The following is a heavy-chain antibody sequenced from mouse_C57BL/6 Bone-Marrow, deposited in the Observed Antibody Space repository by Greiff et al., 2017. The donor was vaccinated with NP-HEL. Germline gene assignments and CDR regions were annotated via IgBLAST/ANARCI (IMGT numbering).Heavy chain of an antibody. D-gene: IGHD2-5*01. CDR3: ATPPYYSNPFAY. CDR2: ISSGGSYT. V-gene: IGHV5-6*01. CDR1: GFTFSSYG. J-gene: IGHJ3*01. Sequence: EVKLVESGGDLVKPGGSLKLSCAASGFTFSSYGMSWVRQTPDKRLEWVATISSGGSYTYYPDSVKGRFTISRDNAKNTLYLQMSSLKSEDTAMYYCATPPYYSNPFAYWGQGTLVTVSA.